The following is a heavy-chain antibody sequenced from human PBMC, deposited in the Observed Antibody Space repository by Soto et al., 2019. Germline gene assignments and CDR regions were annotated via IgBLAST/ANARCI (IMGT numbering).Heavy chain of an antibody. D-gene: IGHD3-10*01. CDR2: IYPSGGST. CDR1: GYTFINYY. J-gene: IGHJ4*02. V-gene: IGHV1-46*01. CDR3: ARDLSGPQDY. Sequence: QVQLVQSGAEVKKPGASVKVSCKASGYTFINYYMHWVRQAPGQGLEWMGIIYPSGGSTGFAQKFQGRVTMTRDTSTSTVYMELNSLRSEDTAMYYCARDLSGPQDYWGQGTLVTVSS.